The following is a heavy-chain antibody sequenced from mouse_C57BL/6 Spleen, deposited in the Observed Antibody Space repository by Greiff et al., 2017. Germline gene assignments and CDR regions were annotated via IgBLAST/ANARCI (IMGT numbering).Heavy chain of an antibody. V-gene: IGHV5-17*01. CDR3: ARRGTMVNYYAMDD. Sequence: EVHLVESGGGLVKPGGSLKLSCAASGFTFSDYGMHWVRQAPEKGLEWVAYISSGSSNIYYADTVKGRFTISRDNAKNTLFLQMPRLRSEDAAMYYCARRGTMVNYYAMDDWGQGTTVTVSS. J-gene: IGHJ4*01. D-gene: IGHD2-2*01. CDR2: ISSGSSNI. CDR1: GFTFSDYG.